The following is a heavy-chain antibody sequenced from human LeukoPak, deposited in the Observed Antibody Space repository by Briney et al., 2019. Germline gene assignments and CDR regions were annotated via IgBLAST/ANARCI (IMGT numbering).Heavy chain of an antibody. CDR1: GGSFSGYY. Sequence: PSETLSLTCAVYGGSFSGYYWSWIRQPPGKGLEWIGEINHSGSTNYNPSLKSRVTISVDTSKNQFSPKLSSVTAADTAVYYCAAGRITGPDYWGQGTLVTVSS. CDR2: INHSGST. CDR3: AAGRITGPDY. V-gene: IGHV4-34*01. D-gene: IGHD1-20*01. J-gene: IGHJ4*02.